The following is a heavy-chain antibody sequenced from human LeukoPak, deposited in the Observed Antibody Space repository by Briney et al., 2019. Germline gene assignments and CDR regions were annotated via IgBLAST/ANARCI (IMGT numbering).Heavy chain of an antibody. Sequence: GGSLRLSCAASGFTFDDYAMHWVRQAPGKGLVWVFLISWDGGSTYYAVSVKGRFTISRDNGKNSLYLQMNSLRPEDTALYYCAKELEYFQPWGQGTLVTVSS. J-gene: IGHJ1*01. CDR1: GFTFDDYA. V-gene: IGHV3-43*02. CDR2: ISWDGGST. CDR3: AKELEYFQP.